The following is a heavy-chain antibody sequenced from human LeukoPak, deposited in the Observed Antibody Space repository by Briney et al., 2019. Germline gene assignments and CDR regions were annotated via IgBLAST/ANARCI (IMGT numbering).Heavy chain of an antibody. CDR2: IHYTGST. Sequence: SQTLSLTCTVSGGSISGGDYYWTWIRQPPGKGLEWIGYIHYTGSTSYNPSLKSRITISVDTSKNQFSLRLSSVTAADTAVYYSARLASGSYGPLTPFDYWGQGTLVTVSS. CDR3: ARLASGSYGPLTPFDY. V-gene: IGHV4-30-4*01. D-gene: IGHD1-26*01. J-gene: IGHJ4*02. CDR1: GGSISGGDYY.